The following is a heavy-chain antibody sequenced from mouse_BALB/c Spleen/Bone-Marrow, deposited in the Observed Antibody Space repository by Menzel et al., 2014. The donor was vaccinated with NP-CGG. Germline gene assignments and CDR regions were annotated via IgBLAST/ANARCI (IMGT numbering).Heavy chain of an antibody. CDR2: FNPYNDGP. CDR1: GCTFTSYV. V-gene: IGHV1-14*01. CDR3: AIHEGYFDY. Sequence: VQLQQPGPELVKPGASVKMSCKASGCTFTSYVMHWVKQKPGQGLEWIGYFNPYNDGPKYNEKFKGKATLTSDKSSSTAYMELSRLTSEDSAVYYCAIHEGYFDYWGQGTTLTVSS. J-gene: IGHJ2*01.